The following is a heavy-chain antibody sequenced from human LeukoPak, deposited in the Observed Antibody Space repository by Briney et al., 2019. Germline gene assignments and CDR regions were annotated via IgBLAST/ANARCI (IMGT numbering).Heavy chain of an antibody. CDR1: GGSISSSSYY. J-gene: IGHJ5*02. CDR3: AGKRMYYYDSSSGANWFDP. Sequence: PSETLSLTCTVSGGSISSSSYYWGWIRQPPGKGLEWIGSIYYSESTYYNPSLKSRVTISVDTSKNQFSLKLSSVTAADTAVYYCAGKRMYYYDSSSGANWFDPWGQGTLVTVSS. V-gene: IGHV4-39*07. D-gene: IGHD3-22*01. CDR2: IYYSEST.